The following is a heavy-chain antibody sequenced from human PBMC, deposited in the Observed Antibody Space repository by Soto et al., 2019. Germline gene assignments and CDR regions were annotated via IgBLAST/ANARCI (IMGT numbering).Heavy chain of an antibody. J-gene: IGHJ6*02. CDR2: ISSSSSSYI. V-gene: IGHV3-21*01. D-gene: IGHD2-2*01. CDR3: ARLGCSSTSCYLPYGMDV. CDR1: GFTFSSYS. Sequence: LRLSCAASGFTFSSYSMNWVRQAPGKGLEWVSSISSSSSSYIYYADSVKGRFTISRDNAKNSLYLQMNSLRAEDTAVYYCARLGCSSTSCYLPYGMDVWGQGTTVTVSS.